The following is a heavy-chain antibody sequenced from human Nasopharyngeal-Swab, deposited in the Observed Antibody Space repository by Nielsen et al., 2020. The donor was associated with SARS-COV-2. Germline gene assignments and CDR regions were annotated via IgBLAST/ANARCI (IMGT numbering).Heavy chain of an antibody. Sequence: GESLKIYCKGSGYSFTSYWIGWVRQMPGKGLEWMGIIYPGDSDTRYTSSFQGQVIISADKSNSTAYLQWSSLKASDTAKYYCARSGRFGGKGDFDYWGQGTLVTVSS. CDR1: GYSFTSYW. J-gene: IGHJ4*02. CDR3: ARSGRFGGKGDFDY. CDR2: IYPGDSDT. D-gene: IGHD3-10*01. V-gene: IGHV5-51*01.